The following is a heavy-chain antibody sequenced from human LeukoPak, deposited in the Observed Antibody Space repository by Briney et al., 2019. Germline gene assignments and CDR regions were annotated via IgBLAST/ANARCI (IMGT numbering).Heavy chain of an antibody. CDR1: GFTFSSFW. V-gene: IGHV3-7*01. J-gene: IGHJ3*02. CDR3: ARHKVGDILTGYHGVVAFDI. Sequence: QPGGSLRLSCAASGFTFSSFWMSWVRQAPGKGLEWVASIKQEGSEKYAVDSVKGRFTISRDKAKNSVYLQMNSLSAEDTAVYYCARHKVGDILTGYHGVVAFDIWGQGTMVTVSS. CDR2: IKQEGSEK. D-gene: IGHD3-9*01.